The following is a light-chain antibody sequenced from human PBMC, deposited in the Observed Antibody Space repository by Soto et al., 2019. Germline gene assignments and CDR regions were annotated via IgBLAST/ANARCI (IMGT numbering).Light chain of an antibody. J-gene: IGLJ1*01. CDR3: QSYDSSLSGWEV. V-gene: IGLV1-40*01. Sequence: QTVVTQPPSVSGAPGQRVTISCTGSSSNIGAGYDVHWYQQLPGTAPKLLIYGNSNRPSGVPDRFSGSKSGTSASLAITGLQAEDEADYYCQSYDSSLSGWEVFGTGTQLTVL. CDR2: GNS. CDR1: SSNIGAGYD.